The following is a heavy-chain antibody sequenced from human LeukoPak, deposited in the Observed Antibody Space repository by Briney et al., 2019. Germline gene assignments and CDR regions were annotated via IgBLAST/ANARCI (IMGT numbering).Heavy chain of an antibody. J-gene: IGHJ4*02. CDR2: ISSSSSYI. CDR1: GFTVSSNY. Sequence: PGGSLRLSCAASGFTVSSNYMSWVRQAPGKGLEWVSSISSSSSYIYYADSVKGRFTISRDNAKNSLYLQMNSLRAEDTAVYYCARGLDVDTAMVPFYWGQGTLVTVSS. D-gene: IGHD5-18*01. V-gene: IGHV3-21*01. CDR3: ARGLDVDTAMVPFY.